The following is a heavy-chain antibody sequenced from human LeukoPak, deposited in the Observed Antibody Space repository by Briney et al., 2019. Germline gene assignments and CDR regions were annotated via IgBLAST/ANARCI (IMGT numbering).Heavy chain of an antibody. V-gene: IGHV1-2*02. CDR3: ARAQSSSYYYYYYMDV. Sequence: ASVKVSCKASGYTFTGYYMHWVRQAPGQGLEWMGWINPNSGGTNYAQKFQGRVTITTDESTSTAYMELSSLRSEDTAVYYCARAQSSSYYYYYYMDVWGKGTTVTVSS. J-gene: IGHJ6*03. CDR2: INPNSGGT. CDR1: GYTFTGYY.